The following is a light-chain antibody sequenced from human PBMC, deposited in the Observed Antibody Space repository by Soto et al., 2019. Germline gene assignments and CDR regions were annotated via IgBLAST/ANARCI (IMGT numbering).Light chain of an antibody. V-gene: IGKV3-15*01. CDR3: QQYNNWPPVT. CDR1: QSVSSD. Sequence: EMVMTQSPATLSVSPGERATLSCRASQSVSSDLAWYQQKPGQAPRLLIYGASTRATDIPATFSGSGSGTEFTLTISSLQSEDFAVYYCQQYNNWPPVTFGGGTKVDIK. J-gene: IGKJ4*01. CDR2: GAS.